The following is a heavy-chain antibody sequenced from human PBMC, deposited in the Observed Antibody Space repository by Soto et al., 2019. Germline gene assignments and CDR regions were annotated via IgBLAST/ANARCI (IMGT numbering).Heavy chain of an antibody. J-gene: IGHJ3*02. CDR2: INPSGGRT. V-gene: IGHV1-46*01. D-gene: IGHD3-22*01. Sequence: GASVKVSCKASGYTFTTYYMHWVRQAPGQGLEWMGIINPSGGRTNYAQKFQGRVTMTADESTSTAYMELSSLRSEDTAVYYCARDDSSGYYYLRDAFDIWGQGTMVTVSS. CDR3: ARDDSSGYYYLRDAFDI. CDR1: GYTFTTYY.